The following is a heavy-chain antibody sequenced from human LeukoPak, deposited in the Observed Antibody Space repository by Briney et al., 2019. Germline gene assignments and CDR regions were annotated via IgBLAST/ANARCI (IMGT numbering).Heavy chain of an antibody. Sequence: GASVKVSCKASGYTFTSYGISWVRQAPGQGLEWMGIINPSGGSTSYAQKFQGRVTMTRDTSTSTVYMELSSLRSEDTAVYYCARGDGYYYYMDVWGKGTTVTVSS. CDR2: INPSGGST. CDR3: ARGDGYYYYMDV. CDR1: GYTFTSYG. V-gene: IGHV1-46*01. J-gene: IGHJ6*03. D-gene: IGHD5-24*01.